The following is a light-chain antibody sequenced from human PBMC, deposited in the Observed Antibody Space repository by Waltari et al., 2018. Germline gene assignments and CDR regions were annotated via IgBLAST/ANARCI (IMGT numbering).Light chain of an antibody. CDR3: QQTYNTPRT. CDR2: AAS. J-gene: IGKJ2*01. V-gene: IGKV1-39*01. CDR1: QSISIY. Sequence: DLQMTQSPSSLSASVGDRVSITCRASQSISIYLNWYQQKPGKAPKLLIYAASSLQSGVPSRFSGSGSGTDFSLTVNSLQPEDFATYYCQQTYNTPRTFGQGTKLEVK.